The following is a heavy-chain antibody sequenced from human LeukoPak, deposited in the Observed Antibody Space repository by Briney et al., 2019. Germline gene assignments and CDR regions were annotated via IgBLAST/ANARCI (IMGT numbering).Heavy chain of an antibody. J-gene: IGHJ4*02. CDR3: ARETYDFWSGYNYYFDY. CDR2: ISSDGSST. CDR1: GFTFSSYA. D-gene: IGHD3-3*01. V-gene: IGHV3-74*01. Sequence: GGSLRLSCAASGFTFSSYAMSWVRQAPGKGLVWVSRISSDGSSTSYADSVKGRFTISRDNAKNTLYLQMNSLRAEDTAVYYCARETYDFWSGYNYYFDYWGQGTLVTVSS.